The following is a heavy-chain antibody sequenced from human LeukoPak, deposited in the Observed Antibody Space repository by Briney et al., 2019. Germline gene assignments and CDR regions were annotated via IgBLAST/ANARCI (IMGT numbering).Heavy chain of an antibody. CDR2: IYHSGST. V-gene: IGHV4-38-2*02. D-gene: IGHD5-12*01. CDR1: GYSISSGYY. J-gene: IGHJ4*02. CDR3: ARRSAYDLVDY. Sequence: SETLSLTCTVSGYSISSGYYWGWIRQPPGKGLEWIGNIYHSGSTYYKPSLKSRVTISVDTSKNQFSLKLSSVTAADTALYYCARRSAYDLVDYWGQGTLVTVSS.